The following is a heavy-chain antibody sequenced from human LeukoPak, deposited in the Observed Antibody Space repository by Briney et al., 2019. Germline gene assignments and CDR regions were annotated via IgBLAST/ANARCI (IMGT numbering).Heavy chain of an antibody. Sequence: SETLSLTCAVYVGSFSGYYWSWIRQPPEKGLEWIGEINHSGSTNYNPSLKSRVTISVDTSKNQFSLKLSSVTAADTAVYYCARDAVVQYYDFWSGYLYWFDPWGQGTLVTVSS. V-gene: IGHV4-34*01. D-gene: IGHD3-3*01. CDR3: ARDAVVQYYDFWSGYLYWFDP. J-gene: IGHJ5*02. CDR1: VGSFSGYY. CDR2: INHSGST.